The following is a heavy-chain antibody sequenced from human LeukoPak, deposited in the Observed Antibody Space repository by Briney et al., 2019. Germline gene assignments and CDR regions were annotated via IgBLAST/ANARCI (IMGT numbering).Heavy chain of an antibody. V-gene: IGHV4-39*01. CDR2: IYYSGST. J-gene: IGHJ5*02. Sequence: PSETLSLTCTVSGGSISSSSYYWGWIRQPPGKGLEWIGSIYYSGSTYYNPSLKSRVTISVDTSKNQFSLKLSSVTAADTAVYYCARQSSGYDYVWGSYRYTPANRFDPWGQGTLVTVSS. CDR1: GGSISSSSYY. D-gene: IGHD3-16*02. CDR3: ARQSSGYDYVWGSYRYTPANRFDP.